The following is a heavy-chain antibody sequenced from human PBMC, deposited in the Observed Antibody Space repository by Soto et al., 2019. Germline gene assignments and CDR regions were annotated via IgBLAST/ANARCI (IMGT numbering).Heavy chain of an antibody. CDR2: ISGSGGST. V-gene: IGHV3-23*01. CDR1: GFTFGSYA. CDR3: AKEGYYDSSGYYFDY. Sequence: GGSLRLSCAASGFTFGSYAMSWVRQAPGKGLEWVSAISGSGGSTYYADSVKGRFTISRDNSKNTLYLQMNSLRAEDTAVYYCAKEGYYDSSGYYFDYWGQGTLVTVSS. J-gene: IGHJ4*02. D-gene: IGHD3-22*01.